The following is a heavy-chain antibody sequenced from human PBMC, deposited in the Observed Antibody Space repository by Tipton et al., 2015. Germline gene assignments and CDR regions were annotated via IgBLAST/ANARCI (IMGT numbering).Heavy chain of an antibody. J-gene: IGHJ4*02. CDR2: IYPGDSDT. Sequence: QLVQSGAEVKKPGESLKISCKASGYPFTNYWIAWVRQMPGKGLEWMGIIYPGDSDTRYSPSFQGQVTISADKSISTAYLQWGSLKAADTAMYYCARFTDGGYDYFDYWGQGTLVTVSS. D-gene: IGHD5-12*01. CDR1: GYPFTNYW. CDR3: ARFTDGGYDYFDY. V-gene: IGHV5-51*01.